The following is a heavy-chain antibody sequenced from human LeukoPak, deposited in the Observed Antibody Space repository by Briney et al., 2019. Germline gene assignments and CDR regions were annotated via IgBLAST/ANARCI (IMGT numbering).Heavy chain of an antibody. D-gene: IGHD6-25*01. CDR3: ARGAMSAFDY. CDR1: GDNVFSNSVA. J-gene: IGHJ4*02. Sequence: SQTLSLTCAISGDNVFSNSVAWNWLRQSPSRGLEWLGRTYFRSKWNNGYALSVKSRITINLDTAKNHLSLQLNSVTPEDTAVYYCARGAMSAFDYWGQGTLVTVSS. CDR2: TYFRSKWNN. V-gene: IGHV6-1*01.